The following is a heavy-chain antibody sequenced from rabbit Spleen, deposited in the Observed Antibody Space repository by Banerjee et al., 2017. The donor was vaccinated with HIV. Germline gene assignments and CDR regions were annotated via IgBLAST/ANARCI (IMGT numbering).Heavy chain of an antibody. J-gene: IGHJ6*01. Sequence: QSLEESGGDLVKPGASLTLTCTASGFSFSYNDYMCWVRQPPGKEPEWIACIGAGSSGSTYYASWAKGRFTISKTSSTTVTLQMTSLTAADTATYFCARDSGTSFSSYGMDLWGQGTLVTVS. CDR2: IGAGSSGST. D-gene: IGHD8-1*01. CDR1: GFSFSYNDY. CDR3: ARDSGTSFSSYGMDL. V-gene: IGHV1S40*01.